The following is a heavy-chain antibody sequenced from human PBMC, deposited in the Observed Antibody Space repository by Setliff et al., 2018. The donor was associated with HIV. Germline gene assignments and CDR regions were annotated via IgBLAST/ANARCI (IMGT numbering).Heavy chain of an antibody. V-gene: IGHV4-39*07. CDR2: IKPSEGT. CDR1: GDSITSPDYY. Sequence: SETLSLTCTVFGDSITSPDYYWAWIRQAPGKGLEWIGEIKPSEGTNNNPSLKSRVTMSVDTSKKQFSLKLTSVTAADTGVYYCARGGGITWKSYSFDYWGQGTLVTVSS. CDR3: ARGGGITWKSYSFDY. D-gene: IGHD3-10*01. J-gene: IGHJ4*02.